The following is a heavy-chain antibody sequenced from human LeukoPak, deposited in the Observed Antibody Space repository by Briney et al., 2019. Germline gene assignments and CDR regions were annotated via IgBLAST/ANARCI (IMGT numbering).Heavy chain of an antibody. D-gene: IGHD4-23*01. CDR2: INPNSGGT. V-gene: IGHV1-2*02. CDR1: GYTFTGYY. CDR3: ARDPGSVVRSDY. J-gene: IGHJ4*02. Sequence: ASVKVSCKASGYTFTGYYMHWVRQAPGQGLEWVGWINPNSGGTNYAQKFQGRVTMTRDTSISTAYMELSRLRSDDTAVYYCARDPGSVVRSDYWGQGTLVTVSS.